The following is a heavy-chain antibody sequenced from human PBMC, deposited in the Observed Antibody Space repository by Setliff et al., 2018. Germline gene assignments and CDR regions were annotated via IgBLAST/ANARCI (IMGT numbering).Heavy chain of an antibody. CDR1: GDSISTSSYY. D-gene: IGHD3-10*01. CDR2: IYYRGST. CDR3: ARSSSGSPHYYYAMDV. Sequence: PSETLSLTCSASGDSISTSSYYWGWIRQPPGKGLEWIGSIYYRGSTYHNPSLKSRVTVSVDTSKNQFSLKLSSVTAADTAVYYCARSSSGSPHYYYAMDVWAKGPRSPSP. J-gene: IGHJ6*02. V-gene: IGHV4-39*07.